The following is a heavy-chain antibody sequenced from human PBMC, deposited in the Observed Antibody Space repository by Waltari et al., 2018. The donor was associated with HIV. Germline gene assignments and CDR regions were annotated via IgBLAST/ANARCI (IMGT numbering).Heavy chain of an antibody. Sequence: EVQLVESGGGLVQPGGSLRLFCAASGFTFSAYSMNWVRQAPGKGLEWVSYISTSSSTIYYADSVKGRFTISRDNAKNSLFLQMNSLRAEDTAVYYCTRDYGAYGSGKYSAYWGQGTLVTVSS. CDR1: GFTFSAYS. CDR2: ISTSSSTI. V-gene: IGHV3-48*01. D-gene: IGHD3-10*01. CDR3: TRDYGAYGSGKYSAY. J-gene: IGHJ4*02.